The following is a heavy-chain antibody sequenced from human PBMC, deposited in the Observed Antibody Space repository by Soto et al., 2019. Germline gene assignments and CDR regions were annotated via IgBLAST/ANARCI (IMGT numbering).Heavy chain of an antibody. CDR2: ISYDGSNK. CDR1: GFTFSSYG. D-gene: IGHD2-21*02. V-gene: IGHV3-30*18. CDR3: AKGQVTVVTPGYFHH. J-gene: IGHJ1*01. Sequence: QVQLGESGGGVVQPGRSLRLSCAASGFTFSSYGMHWVRQAPGKGLEWVAIISYDGSNKYYADPVKGRFTISRDNSKNTLYLQMNSLRAEDTAVYYCAKGQVTVVTPGYFHHWGQGTLVTVSS.